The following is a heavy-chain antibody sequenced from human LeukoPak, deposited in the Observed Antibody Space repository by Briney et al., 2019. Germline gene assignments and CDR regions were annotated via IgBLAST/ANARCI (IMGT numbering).Heavy chain of an antibody. D-gene: IGHD5-12*01. Sequence: PGRSLRLSCAASGFTFSSYGMHWVRQAPGKGLEWVAVISYDGSNKYYADSVKGRFTISRDNSKNTLYLQMNSLRAEDTAVYYCARANTYDSNYYYGMDVWGQGTTVTVSS. CDR3: ARANTYDSNYYYGMDV. CDR2: ISYDGSNK. V-gene: IGHV3-30*03. CDR1: GFTFSSYG. J-gene: IGHJ6*02.